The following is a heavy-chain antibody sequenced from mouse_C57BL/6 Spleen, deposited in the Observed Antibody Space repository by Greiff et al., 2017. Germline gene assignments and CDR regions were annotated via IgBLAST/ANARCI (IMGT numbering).Heavy chain of an antibody. D-gene: IGHD2-4*01. V-gene: IGHV5-17*01. CDR1: GFTFSDYG. J-gene: IGHJ3*01. CDR2: ISSGSSTI. Sequence: EVHLVESGGGLVKPGGSLKLSCAASGFTFSDYGMHWVRQAPEKGLEWVAYISSGSSTIYYADTVKGRFTISRDNAKNTLFLPMTGLRSEDTAMYYCARGLPPFAYWGQGTLVTVSA. CDR3: ARGLPPFAY.